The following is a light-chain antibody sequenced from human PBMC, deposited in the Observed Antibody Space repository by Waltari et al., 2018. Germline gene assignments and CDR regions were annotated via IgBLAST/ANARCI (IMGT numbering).Light chain of an antibody. CDR3: QVWDDSSDHWV. CDR2: DDS. V-gene: IGLV3-21*02. CDR1: ILGVTT. Sequence: SFVLTQPPSLSVAPGQTARITCGGSILGVTTVHWYQQKPGQAPRVVISDDSDRPSWVPGRLSGSNSGNTATLTISRAEAGDEADYYCQVWDDSSDHWVFGGGTKLTVL. J-gene: IGLJ3*02.